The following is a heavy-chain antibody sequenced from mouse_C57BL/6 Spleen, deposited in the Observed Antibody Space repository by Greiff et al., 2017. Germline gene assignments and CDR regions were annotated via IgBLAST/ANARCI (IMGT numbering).Heavy chain of an antibody. V-gene: IGHV1-19*01. CDR1: GYTFTDYY. CDR2: INPYNGGT. CDR3: ASDSSGAWFAY. J-gene: IGHJ3*01. Sequence: VQLQQSGPVLVKPGASVKMSCKASGYTFTDYYMNWVKQSHGKSLEWIGVINPYNGGTSYNQKFKGKPTLTVDKSSSTAYMELNSLTSEDSAVYYCASDSSGAWFAYWGQGTLVTVSA. D-gene: IGHD3-2*01.